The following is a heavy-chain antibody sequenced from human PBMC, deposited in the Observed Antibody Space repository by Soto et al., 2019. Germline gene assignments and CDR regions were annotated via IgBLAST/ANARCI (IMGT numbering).Heavy chain of an antibody. Sequence: ASVKVSCKASGYTFTSYYMHWVRQAPGQGLEWMGIINPSGGSTSYAQKFQGRVTMTRDTSTSTAYMELSSLRSEDTAVYYCARAVQDYYDSSGYQANDNWFDPWGQGTLVTVSS. CDR2: INPSGGST. J-gene: IGHJ5*02. V-gene: IGHV1-46*01. CDR1: GYTFTSYY. D-gene: IGHD3-22*01. CDR3: ARAVQDYYDSSGYQANDNWFDP.